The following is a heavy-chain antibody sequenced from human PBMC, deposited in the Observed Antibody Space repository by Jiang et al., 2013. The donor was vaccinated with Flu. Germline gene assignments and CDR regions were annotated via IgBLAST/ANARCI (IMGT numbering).Heavy chain of an antibody. CDR3: ARQAGYSAGIWDSFDI. CDR1: GYTFTNYW. CDR2: IYPGDSNT. J-gene: IGHJ3*02. Sequence: AEVKKPGESLKISCKGSGYTFTNYWIAWVRQMPGKGLEWMGIIYPGDSNTRYSPSFQGQVTISADKSINTAYLQWSSLKASDTAMYYCARQAGYSAGIWDSFDIWGQGTMVTVSS. D-gene: IGHD5-24*01. V-gene: IGHV5-51*01.